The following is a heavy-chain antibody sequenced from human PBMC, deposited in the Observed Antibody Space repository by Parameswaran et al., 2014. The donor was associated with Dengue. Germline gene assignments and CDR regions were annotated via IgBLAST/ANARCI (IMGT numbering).Heavy chain of an antibody. Sequence: WVRQAPGQGLEWMGWISAYNGNTNYAQKLQGRVTMTTDTSTSTAYMELRSLRSDDTAVYYCARGRYCSSTSCYKAAPLFDYWGQGTLVTVSS. CDR2: ISAYNGNT. V-gene: IGHV1-18*01. D-gene: IGHD2-2*02. J-gene: IGHJ4*02. CDR3: ARGRYCSSTSCYKAAPLFDY.